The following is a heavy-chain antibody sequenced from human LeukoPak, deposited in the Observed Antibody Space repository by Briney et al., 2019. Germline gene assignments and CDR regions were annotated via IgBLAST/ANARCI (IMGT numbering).Heavy chain of an antibody. Sequence: GGSLRLSCAASGFTFSSYWMHWARQAPGKGLVRVSRINSDGNSTSYADSVKGRFTISRDNAKNTLYLQMNSLRAEDTAVYYCASFRVAVAGTRFDPWGQGTLVTVSS. J-gene: IGHJ5*02. CDR3: ASFRVAVAGTRFDP. V-gene: IGHV3-74*01. CDR2: INSDGNST. CDR1: GFTFSSYW. D-gene: IGHD6-19*01.